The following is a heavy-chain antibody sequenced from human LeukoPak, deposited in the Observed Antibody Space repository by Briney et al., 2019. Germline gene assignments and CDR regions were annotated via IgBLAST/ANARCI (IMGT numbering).Heavy chain of an antibody. CDR3: ARDLWY. CDR2: INPNTGVT. CDR1: GYSFTDNY. J-gene: IGHJ4*02. V-gene: IGHV1-2*06. D-gene: IGHD2-15*01. Sequence: ASVKVSCKASGYSFTDNYIHWVRQAPGQGVEWMGRINPNTGVTNYAENFQGRVTMTRDTSISTAYMELSRLRSDDTAMFYCARDLWYWGQGTLVTVSS.